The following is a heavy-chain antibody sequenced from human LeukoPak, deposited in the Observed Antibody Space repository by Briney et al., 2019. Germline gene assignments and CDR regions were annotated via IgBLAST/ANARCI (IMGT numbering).Heavy chain of an antibody. Sequence: SETLSLTCAVYGGSFSGYYWSWIRQPPGKGLEWIGEINHSGSTNYNPSLKSRVTISVDTSKNQFSLKLSSVTAADTAVYYCAKDFIAKTRGHSYGFNDAFDIWGQGTMVTVSS. CDR3: AKDFIAKTRGHSYGFNDAFDI. D-gene: IGHD5-24*01. V-gene: IGHV4-34*01. CDR1: GGSFSGYY. J-gene: IGHJ3*02. CDR2: INHSGST.